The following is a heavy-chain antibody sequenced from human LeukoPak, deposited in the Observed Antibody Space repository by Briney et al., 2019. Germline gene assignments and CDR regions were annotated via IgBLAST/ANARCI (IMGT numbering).Heavy chain of an antibody. J-gene: IGHJ3*02. CDR3: ARGLFLSGYLDAFDI. CDR2: IYNDGRT. V-gene: IGHV3-53*01. CDR1: GFIVNNKY. Sequence: GGSLRLSCAASGFIVNNKYMTWVRQAPGKGLEWVSLIYNDGRTYYADSVKGRCTISRDNSKHTLYLQMNSLRVEDTAVYYCARGLFLSGYLDAFDIWGQGTVVTVSS. D-gene: IGHD3-22*01.